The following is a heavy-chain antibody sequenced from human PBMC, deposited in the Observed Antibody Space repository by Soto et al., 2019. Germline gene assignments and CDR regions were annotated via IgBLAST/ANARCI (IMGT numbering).Heavy chain of an antibody. CDR1: GFTFSISA. V-gene: IGHV3-23*01. J-gene: IGHJ4*02. CDR2: ITGGGGPT. D-gene: IGHD3-22*01. CDR3: AKIRDSWTDY. Sequence: EVQLLESGGGLVQPGGSLRLSCAASGFTFSISAMSWVRQAPGKGLEWVSTITGGGGPTYYEDSVKGRFTSSRDNSKNTLYLQIHSLRAEDTALYYCAKIRDSWTDYWGQGTLVTVSS.